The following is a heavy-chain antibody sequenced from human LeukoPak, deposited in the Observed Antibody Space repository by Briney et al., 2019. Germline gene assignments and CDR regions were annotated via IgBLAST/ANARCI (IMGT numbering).Heavy chain of an antibody. D-gene: IGHD2-2*01. Sequence: GGSLRLSCAASGFTFSGSAMHWVRQASGKGLEWVGSIRSKANSYATGYAASVKGRFTISRDDSKHTAYLQMNSLKTEDTAVYYCTRGPGYCSSTSCYVFDYWGQGTLVTVSS. CDR2: IRSKANSYAT. CDR1: GFTFSGSA. V-gene: IGHV3-73*01. J-gene: IGHJ4*02. CDR3: TRGPGYCSSTSCYVFDY.